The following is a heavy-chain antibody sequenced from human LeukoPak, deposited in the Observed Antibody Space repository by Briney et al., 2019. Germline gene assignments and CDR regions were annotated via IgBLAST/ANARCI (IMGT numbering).Heavy chain of an antibody. D-gene: IGHD2-2*01. V-gene: IGHV4-34*01. CDR2: INHSGST. J-gene: IGHJ5*02. Sequence: SETLSLTCAVYGGSFSGYYWSWIRQPPGKGLEWIGEINHSGSTNYNPSLKSRVTMSVDTSKNQFSLKLSSVTAADTAVYYCARGRTVVVVPAAIRGRTNWFDPWGQGTLVTVSS. CDR3: ARGRTVVVVPAAIRGRTNWFDP. CDR1: GGSFSGYY.